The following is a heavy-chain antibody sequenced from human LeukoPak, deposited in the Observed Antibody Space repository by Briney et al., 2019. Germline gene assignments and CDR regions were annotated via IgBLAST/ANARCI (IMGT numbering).Heavy chain of an antibody. Sequence: SGGSLRLSCTASGFVFDEHGMTWVRQVPGKGLEWVSGINWSGKSTSYGDPVRGRFTISRDNAKNSLSIQMDSLRAEDTALYYCARAPTTSPFYFDYWGQGTLVTVSS. CDR1: GFVFDEHG. V-gene: IGHV3-20*04. CDR3: ARAPTTSPFYFDY. J-gene: IGHJ4*02. CDR2: INWSGKST. D-gene: IGHD1-26*01.